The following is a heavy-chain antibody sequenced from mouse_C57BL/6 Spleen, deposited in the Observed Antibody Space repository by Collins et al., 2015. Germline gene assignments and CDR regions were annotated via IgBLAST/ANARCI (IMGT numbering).Heavy chain of an antibody. Sequence: QVQPQQPGAELVKPGASVKLSCKASGYTFTSYWMQWVKQRPGQGLEWIGEIDPSDSYTNYNQKFKGKATLTVDTSSSTAYMQLSSLTSEDSAVYYCARGRPIGGFAYWGQGTLVTVSA. J-gene: IGHJ3*01. D-gene: IGHD6-5*01. CDR3: ARGRPIGGFAY. V-gene: IGHV1-50*01. CDR2: IDPSDSYT. CDR1: GYTFTSYW.